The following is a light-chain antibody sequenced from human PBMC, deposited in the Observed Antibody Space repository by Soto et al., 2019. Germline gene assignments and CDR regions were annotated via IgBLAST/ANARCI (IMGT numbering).Light chain of an antibody. CDR1: QSISSY. Sequence: DIPMTQSPSSLSASVGDRVTITCRASQSISSYLNWYQQKPGKAPKLLIYAASSLQSGVPSRFSGSGSGTDFTLTISSLQPEDFATYYCQQSYSTRWTFGQGTKVDIK. J-gene: IGKJ1*01. CDR3: QQSYSTRWT. V-gene: IGKV1-39*01. CDR2: AAS.